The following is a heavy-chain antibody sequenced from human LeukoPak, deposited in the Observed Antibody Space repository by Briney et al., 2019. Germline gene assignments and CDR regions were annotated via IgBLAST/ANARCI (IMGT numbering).Heavy chain of an antibody. CDR3: AKDGGQGADY. CDR1: GFSFSSYA. D-gene: IGHD3-16*01. V-gene: IGHV3-23*01. CDR2: ISGSSGST. J-gene: IGHJ4*02. Sequence: GGSLRLSCAASGFSFSSYAMSWVRQAPGKGLEWVSGISGSSGSTYYADSVKGRFTISRDNSKNTLYLQMTSLRAEDTAVYYCAKDGGQGADYWGQGTLVTVSS.